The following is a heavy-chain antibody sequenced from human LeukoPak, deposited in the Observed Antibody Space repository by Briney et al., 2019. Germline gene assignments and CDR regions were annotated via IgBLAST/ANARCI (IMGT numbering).Heavy chain of an antibody. V-gene: IGHV3-11*01. D-gene: IGHD2-2*01. CDR2: ISSSGSTI. CDR1: GFTFSDYY. Sequence: GGSLRLSCAASGFTFSDYYMSWIRQAPGKGLEWVSYISSSGSTIYYADSVKGRFTISRDNAKNSLYLQMNSLRAEDTAVYYCARSDIVVVPAAGHYYYYGIDVWGQGTTVTVSS. J-gene: IGHJ6*02. CDR3: ARSDIVVVPAAGHYYYYGIDV.